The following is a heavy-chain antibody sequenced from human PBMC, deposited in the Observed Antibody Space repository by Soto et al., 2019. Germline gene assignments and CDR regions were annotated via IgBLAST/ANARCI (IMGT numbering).Heavy chain of an antibody. Sequence: QVQLVESGGGLVKSGGSLRLSCAASGFSFSDNYMSWIRQAPGKGLEWVSYISSGGRDIYYADSVKGRFTISRDNGKNSLYRQINSLRAGDTAVYYWAKQQLMVYSGYGMDVWGQGTTVTVSS. CDR3: AKQQLMVYSGYGMDV. V-gene: IGHV3-11*01. CDR1: GFSFSDNY. CDR2: ISSGGRDI. D-gene: IGHD2-8*01. J-gene: IGHJ6*02.